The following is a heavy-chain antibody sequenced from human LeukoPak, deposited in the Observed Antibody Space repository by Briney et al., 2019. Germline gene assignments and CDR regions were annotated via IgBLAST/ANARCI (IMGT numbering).Heavy chain of an antibody. CDR1: GFTFSSYG. CDR2: ISSSGGST. V-gene: IGHV3-23*01. Sequence: PGGSLRLSCAASGFTFSSYGMNWVRQAPGKGLEWVSTISSSGGSTYYADSVKGRFTISRDNSKNTLYVQMNSLRAEDTAIYYCAKGSPDFYYYMDDWGRGTTVTVSS. CDR3: AKGSPDFYYYMDD. J-gene: IGHJ6*03.